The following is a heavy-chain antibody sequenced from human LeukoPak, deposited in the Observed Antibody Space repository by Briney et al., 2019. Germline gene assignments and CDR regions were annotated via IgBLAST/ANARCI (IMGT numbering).Heavy chain of an antibody. J-gene: IGHJ4*02. Sequence: SETLSLTCTVSDGSISSYYWSWIRQPPGKGLEWIGYIYNSGSTNNPSLKSRVTISEDTSKSQFSLKLSSVTAADTAVYYCAGHRRLADFDYWGQGTLVTVSS. CDR1: DGSISSYY. V-gene: IGHV4-59*08. D-gene: IGHD4-11*01. CDR2: IYNSGST. CDR3: AGHRRLADFDY.